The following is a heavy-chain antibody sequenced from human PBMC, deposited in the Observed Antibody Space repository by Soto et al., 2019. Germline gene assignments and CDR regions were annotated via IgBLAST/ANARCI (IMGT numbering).Heavy chain of an antibody. J-gene: IGHJ4*02. V-gene: IGHV1-69*13. Sequence: GASVKVSCKASGGTFSSYTISWVRQAPGQGLEWMGGIIPIFGTANYAQKFQGRVTITADESTSTAYMELSSLRSEYTAVYYCARSSNRDSSGYYSDFDYWGQGNLVTVSS. CDR2: IIPIFGTA. D-gene: IGHD3-22*01. CDR3: ARSSNRDSSGYYSDFDY. CDR1: GGTFSSYT.